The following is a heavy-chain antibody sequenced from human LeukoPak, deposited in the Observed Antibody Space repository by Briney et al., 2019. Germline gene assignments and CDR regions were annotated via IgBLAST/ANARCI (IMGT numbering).Heavy chain of an antibody. Sequence: SQTLSLTCTVSGDSISGNFYFWSWIRPTAGKGLEWIGRIYASGAASYNPYLKSRVTISVDTSKNQYFLKLKSVTAADTAVYYCARESVYYYGPFDPWGQGTRVIVSS. V-gene: IGHV4-61*02. CDR1: GDSISGNFYF. J-gene: IGHJ5*02. CDR2: IYASGAA. CDR3: ARESVYYYGPFDP. D-gene: IGHD3-22*01.